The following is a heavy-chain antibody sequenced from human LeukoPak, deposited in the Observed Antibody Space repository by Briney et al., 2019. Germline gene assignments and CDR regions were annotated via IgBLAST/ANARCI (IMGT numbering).Heavy chain of an antibody. CDR3: ARVDGSCSGGSCPSGNWFDP. V-gene: IGHV3-48*03. CDR2: ISSSGSTI. Sequence: PGGSLRLSCAASGFTFSSYEMNWVRQAPGKGLEWVSYISSSGSTIYYADSVKGRFTISRDSAKNSLYLQMDSLRAEDTAVYYCARVDGSCSGGSCPSGNWFDPWGQGTLVTVSS. CDR1: GFTFSSYE. D-gene: IGHD2-15*01. J-gene: IGHJ5*02.